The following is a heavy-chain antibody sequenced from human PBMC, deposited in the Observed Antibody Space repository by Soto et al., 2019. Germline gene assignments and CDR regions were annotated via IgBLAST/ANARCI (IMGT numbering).Heavy chain of an antibody. CDR2: IYPGGSDT. CDR1: GYSFTSYW. J-gene: IGHJ4*02. Sequence: HGESLKISCQGSGYSFTSYWIGWVRQMPGKGLEWMGIIYPGGSDTRYSPSFQGQVTISADKSISTAYLQWNSLKASDTAMYYCARHRRDGYRVIDYWGQGTLVTVSS. CDR3: ARHRRDGYRVIDY. D-gene: IGHD5-12*01. V-gene: IGHV5-51*01.